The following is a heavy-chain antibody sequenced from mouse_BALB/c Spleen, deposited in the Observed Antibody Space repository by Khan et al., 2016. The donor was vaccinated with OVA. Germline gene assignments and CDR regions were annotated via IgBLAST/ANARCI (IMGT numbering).Heavy chain of an antibody. CDR2: INTETGEP. V-gene: IGHV9-2-1*01. CDR1: GYTFTDYS. J-gene: IGHJ3*01. Sequence: QIQLVQSGPELKKPGETVKISCKASGYTFTDYSMHWVKQAPGKGLKWMGWINTETGEPTYADDFKGRFAFSLETSASTAYLQFDNLKNEDTATYFCARNFLYYYGSSPFAYCGQGTLVTVSS. D-gene: IGHD1-1*01. CDR3: ARNFLYYYGSSPFAY.